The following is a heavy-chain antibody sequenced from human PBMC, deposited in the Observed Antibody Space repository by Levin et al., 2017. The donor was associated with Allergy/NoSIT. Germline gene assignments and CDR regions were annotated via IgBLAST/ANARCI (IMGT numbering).Heavy chain of an antibody. D-gene: IGHD3-10*01. J-gene: IGHJ6*02. Sequence: GESLKISCAASGFAFNTYTLNWVRQAPGKGLEWVSSISSTSEFIYYADSLEGRFAISRDNAKNSLYLQMNSLTVEDTAVYYCARLKGGSGSGAYYYYGMDVWGQGTTVTVSS. V-gene: IGHV3-21*06. CDR2: ISSTSEFI. CDR1: GFAFNTYT. CDR3: ARLKGGSGSGAYYYYGMDV.